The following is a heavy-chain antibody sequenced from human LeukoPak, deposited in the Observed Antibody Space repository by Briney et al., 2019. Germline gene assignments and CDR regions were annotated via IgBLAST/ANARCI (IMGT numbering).Heavy chain of an antibody. Sequence: PGGSLRLSCAASGFTFDDYGMHWVRQAPGKGLEWVAVIWYDGSNKYYADSVKGRFTISRDNSKNTLYLQMSSLRAEDTAVYYCARENDYVWGSYRPKIGGDAFDIWGQGTMVTVSS. V-gene: IGHV3-33*08. CDR2: IWYDGSNK. J-gene: IGHJ3*02. D-gene: IGHD3-16*02. CDR3: ARENDYVWGSYRPKIGGDAFDI. CDR1: GFTFDDYG.